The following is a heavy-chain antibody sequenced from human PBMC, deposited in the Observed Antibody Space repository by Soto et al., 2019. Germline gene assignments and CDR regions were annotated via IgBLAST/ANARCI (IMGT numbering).Heavy chain of an antibody. V-gene: IGHV4-59*01. J-gene: IGHJ1*01. Sequence: QVQLQESGPGLVKPSETLSLTCTVSGGSISSYYWSWIRQPPGKGLEWIGYIYYSGSTNYNPSLKSRVTISVYTSKNQFSLKLSSVTAADTAVYYCATRARYCSSTSCYLYFQHWGQGTLVTVSS. CDR2: IYYSGST. D-gene: IGHD2-2*01. CDR3: ATRARYCSSTSCYLYFQH. CDR1: GGSISSYY.